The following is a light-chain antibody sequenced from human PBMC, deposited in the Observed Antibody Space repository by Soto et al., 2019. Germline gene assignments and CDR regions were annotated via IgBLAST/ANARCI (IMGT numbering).Light chain of an antibody. Sequence: QSVLTQPASVSGSPGQSITISCTGTISDVGGFNFVSWYQQHPGKAPRLMIYEVTYRPSGVSSRFSGSKSGNTASLTISGLQADDEADYYCSSFAPGRVYVFGSGTKVTVL. CDR1: ISDVGGFNF. CDR2: EVT. CDR3: SSFAPGRVYV. J-gene: IGLJ1*01. V-gene: IGLV2-14*03.